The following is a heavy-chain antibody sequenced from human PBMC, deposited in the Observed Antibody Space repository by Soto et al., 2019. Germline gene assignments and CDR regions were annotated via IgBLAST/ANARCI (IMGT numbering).Heavy chain of an antibody. CDR2: ISGSGAST. V-gene: IGHV3-23*01. CDR3: AKEYCASTICNFDH. J-gene: IGHJ4*02. D-gene: IGHD2-2*01. CDR1: GFTFSNYA. Sequence: EVQLLESGGGLVQPGGSLRLSCAASGFTFSNYAMSWVRQAPGKGLEWVSAISGSGASTYYADSVKGRFTISRDNSKNTLYLRMNSLRAEDTAVYYCAKEYCASTICNFDHWGQGTPVTVSS.